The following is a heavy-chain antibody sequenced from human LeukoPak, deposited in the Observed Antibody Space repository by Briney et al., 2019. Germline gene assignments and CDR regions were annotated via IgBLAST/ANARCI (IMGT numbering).Heavy chain of an antibody. CDR3: AKVASWYFDY. J-gene: IGHJ4*02. V-gene: IGHV3-30*04. CDR1: GFTFSSYA. D-gene: IGHD2-2*01. CDR2: ISYDGSNK. Sequence: GRSLRLSCAASGFTFSSYAMHWVRQAPGKGLEWVAVISYDGSNKYYADSVKGRFTISRDNSKNTLYLQMNSLRAEDTAVYYCAKVASWYFDYWGQGTLVTVSS.